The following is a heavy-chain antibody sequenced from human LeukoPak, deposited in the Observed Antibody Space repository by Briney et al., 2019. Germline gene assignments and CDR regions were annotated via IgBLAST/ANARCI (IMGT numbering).Heavy chain of an antibody. CDR3: ARRSEMATITGVNWFDP. D-gene: IGHD5-24*01. V-gene: IGHV4-39*07. J-gene: IGHJ5*02. CDR1: SGSISTSNYY. CDR2: IFYSGST. Sequence: PSETLSLTCTVSSGSISTSNYYWGWVRQPPGKALEWIGNIFYSGSTYYNPSLKSRVTMSVYTSKNQFSLKLSSVTAADTAVYYCARRSEMATITGVNWFDPWGQGTLVTVSS.